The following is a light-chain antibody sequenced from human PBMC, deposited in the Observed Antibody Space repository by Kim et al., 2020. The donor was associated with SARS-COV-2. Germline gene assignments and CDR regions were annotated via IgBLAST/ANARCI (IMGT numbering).Light chain of an antibody. J-gene: IGKJ2*01. CDR3: QQYYSSPVT. CDR2: WAS. Sequence: RPSINCQSSQTVLYSSNNKNYLAWYQQKPGQPPKLLIYWASTRESGVPDRFSGSGSGTDFTLTISSLQAEDVAVYYCQQYYSSPVTFGQGTKLEIK. CDR1: QTVLYSSNNKNY. V-gene: IGKV4-1*01.